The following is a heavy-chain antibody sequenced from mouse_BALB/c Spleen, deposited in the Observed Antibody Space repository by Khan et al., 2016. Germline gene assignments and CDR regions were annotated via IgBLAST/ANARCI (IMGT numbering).Heavy chain of an antibody. CDR3: ARGNSYYDYDY. D-gene: IGHD2-4*01. J-gene: IGHJ2*01. V-gene: IGHV1-87*01. CDR1: GYTFTSYW. CDR2: IYPGDGDT. Sequence: VQLQQSGAELARPGASVKLSCKASGYTFTSYWMQWVKQRPGQGLEWIGAIYPGDGDTRYTQKFKGKATLHEDKSYSTAYVQLSSLASEDSSVYYYARGNSYYDYDYWGQGTTLTVSS.